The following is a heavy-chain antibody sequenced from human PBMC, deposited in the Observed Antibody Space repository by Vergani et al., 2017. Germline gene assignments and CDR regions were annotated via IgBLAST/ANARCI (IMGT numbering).Heavy chain of an antibody. CDR1: GFTFSSYA. CDR3: SYTSSGWTFDD. Sequence: QVQLVESGGGVVQPGRSLRLSCAASGFTFSSYAMHRVRQAPGKGLEWVAVISYDGSTKYYADSVKGRFTISRDNSKNTLYLQMTSLRAEDEAVYYCSYTSSGWTFDDWGQGSLVTVSS. V-gene: IGHV3-30*04. CDR2: ISYDGSTK. D-gene: IGHD6-19*01. J-gene: IGHJ4*02.